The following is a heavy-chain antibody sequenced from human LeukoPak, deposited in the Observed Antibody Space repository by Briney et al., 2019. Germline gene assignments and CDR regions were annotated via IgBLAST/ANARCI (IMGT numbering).Heavy chain of an antibody. CDR2: IGTAGDT. CDR3: ARVAKERVGGVYYFDY. Sequence: PGGSLRLSCAASGFTFSDYEMHWVRQATGKGLEWVSAIGTAGDTYYTGPVKGRFTISRENAKTSLYLQMNSLRAGDTAVYYCARVAKERVGGVYYFDYWGQGTLVTASS. V-gene: IGHV3-13*01. J-gene: IGHJ4*02. CDR1: GFTFSDYE. D-gene: IGHD1-1*01.